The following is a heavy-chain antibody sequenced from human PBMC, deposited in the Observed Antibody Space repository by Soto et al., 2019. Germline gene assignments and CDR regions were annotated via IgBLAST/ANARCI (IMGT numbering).Heavy chain of an antibody. D-gene: IGHD2-2*01. Sequence: DVQLLESGGGLVQPGGSLRLSCAASGFTFSSFAMTWVRQAPGKVLAWVSGIGGSGGGTYNAGSVEGRFIISKDNSKNTLYLQINSLRAEDTAVYYCAKYGGHCVRARCYATDWYFNLWGRGTLVTVSS. CDR1: GFTFSSFA. J-gene: IGHJ2*01. V-gene: IGHV3-23*01. CDR2: IGGSGGGT. CDR3: AKYGGHCVRARCYATDWYFNL.